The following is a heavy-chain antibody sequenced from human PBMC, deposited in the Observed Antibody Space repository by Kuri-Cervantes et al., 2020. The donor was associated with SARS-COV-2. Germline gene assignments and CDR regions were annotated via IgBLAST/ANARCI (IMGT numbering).Heavy chain of an antibody. J-gene: IGHJ6*03. V-gene: IGHV4-39*07. CDR1: GGSISSSSYY. CDR3: AREFPQGRIFGVVPTRYYYYYMDV. CDR2: IYYSGST. D-gene: IGHD3-3*01. Sequence: SETLSLTCTVSGGSISSSSYYWGWIRQPPGKGLEWIGSIYYSGSTYYNPSLKSRVTISVDTSKNQFSLKLSSVTAADTAVYHCAREFPQGRIFGVVPTRYYYYYMDVWGKGTTVTVSS.